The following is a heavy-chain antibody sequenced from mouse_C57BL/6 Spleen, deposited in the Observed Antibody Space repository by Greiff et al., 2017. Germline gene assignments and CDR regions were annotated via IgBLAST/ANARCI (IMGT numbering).Heavy chain of an antibody. V-gene: IGHV1-81*01. CDR2: IYPRSGNT. D-gene: IGHD2-4*01. CDR1: GYTFTSYG. CDR3: ARYGANYDYDGYAMDY. J-gene: IGHJ4*01. Sequence: QVQLQQSGAELARPGASVKLSCKASGYTFTSYGISWVKQRTGQGLEWIGEIYPRSGNTYYNEKFKGKATLTADKSSSTAYMELRSLTSEDSAVYVCARYGANYDYDGYAMDYWGQGTSVTVSS.